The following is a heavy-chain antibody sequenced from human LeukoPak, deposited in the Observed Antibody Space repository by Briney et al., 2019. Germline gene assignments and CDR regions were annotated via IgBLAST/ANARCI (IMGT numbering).Heavy chain of an antibody. CDR1: GYTFTAYY. J-gene: IGHJ5*02. CDR3: ARTLVGATVRFDP. Sequence: ASVKVSCKASGYTFTAYYIHWVRQAPGPGLEWMGWMNPNGGGTEYAEKFQGRVTMTRDTSISTAYMELSNLRSDDTAVYYCARTLVGATVRFDPWGQGTLVTVSS. CDR2: MNPNGGGT. D-gene: IGHD1-26*01. V-gene: IGHV1-2*02.